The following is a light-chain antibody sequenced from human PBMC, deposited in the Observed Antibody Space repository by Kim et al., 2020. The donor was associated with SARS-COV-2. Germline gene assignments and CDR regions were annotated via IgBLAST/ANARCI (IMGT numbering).Light chain of an antibody. CDR1: SSDVGGYNY. V-gene: IGLV2-11*03. CDR3: CSFVGSYTLV. CDR2: DVT. Sequence: GQSVTISCTGTSSDVGGYNYVSWYRQHPGKVPKLIIYDVTKRPSGVPDRFSGSKSDTTASLTISGLQPEDEADYYCCSFVGSYTLVFGGGTQLTVL. J-gene: IGLJ2*01.